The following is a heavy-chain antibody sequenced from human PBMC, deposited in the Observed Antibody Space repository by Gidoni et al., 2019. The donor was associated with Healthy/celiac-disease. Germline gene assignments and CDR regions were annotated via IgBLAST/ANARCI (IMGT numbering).Heavy chain of an antibody. CDR1: GFTFSSYG. V-gene: IGHV3-33*01. CDR3: ARGLGIAAAGRRDDAFDI. D-gene: IGHD6-13*01. CDR2: IWYDGSNK. J-gene: IGHJ3*02. Sequence: GESGGGVVQPGRSLRLSCAASGFTFSSYGMHWVRQAPGKGLEWVAVIWYDGSNKYYADSVKGRFTISRDNSKNTLYLQMNSLRAEDTAVYYCARGLGIAAAGRRDDAFDIWGQGTMVTVSS.